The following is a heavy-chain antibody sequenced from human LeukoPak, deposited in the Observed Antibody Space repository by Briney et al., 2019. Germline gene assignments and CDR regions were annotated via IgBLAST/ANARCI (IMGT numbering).Heavy chain of an antibody. CDR2: IYYSGST. CDR3: ARIGIVVVTPYFEY. V-gene: IGHV4-59*01. D-gene: IGHD2-21*02. Sequence: SETLSLTCTVSGGSISTYYWSWIRQPPGKGLEWIGYIYYSGSTNYNPSLKSRVTISIDTSKNQFSLRLSSVTAADTAVYYCARIGIVVVTPYFEYWGQGTLVTVSS. CDR1: GGSISTYY. J-gene: IGHJ4*02.